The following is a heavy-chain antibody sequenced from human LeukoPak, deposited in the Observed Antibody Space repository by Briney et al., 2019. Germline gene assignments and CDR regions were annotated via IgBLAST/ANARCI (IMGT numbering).Heavy chain of an antibody. CDR3: ARGRYVTTRGGAAAGFLDY. Sequence: SETLSLTCAVSGGSFSGHYWNWIRQPPGKGLEWIGEINHGGSTNYNPSLKSRVTISVDTSQNQFSLRLSSVTAADTAVYYCARGRYVTTRGGAAAGFLDYWGQGTLVTAST. D-gene: IGHD6-13*01. CDR1: GGSFSGHY. V-gene: IGHV4-34*01. CDR2: INHGGST. J-gene: IGHJ4*02.